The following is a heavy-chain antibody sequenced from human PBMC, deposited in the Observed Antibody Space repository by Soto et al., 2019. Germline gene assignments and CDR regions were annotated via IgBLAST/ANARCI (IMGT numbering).Heavy chain of an antibody. V-gene: IGHV3-74*01. J-gene: IGHJ6*02. CDR3: PRDAGIYYYYYGIDV. Sequence: PGGSLRLSCAVSEFTFNSYWMHWVRQAPEKGLVWVSRINSDGSSKSYADSVKGRFTISRDNAKNTLYLQMNSLRAEDTAVYYCPRDAGIYYYYYGIDVWGQGTTVTVSS. CDR1: EFTFNSYW. CDR2: INSDGSSK.